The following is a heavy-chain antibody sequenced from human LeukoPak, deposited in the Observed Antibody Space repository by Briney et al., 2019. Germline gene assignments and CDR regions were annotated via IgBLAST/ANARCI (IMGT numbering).Heavy chain of an antibody. CDR1: GYTFTDYY. J-gene: IGHJ4*02. D-gene: IGHD2/OR15-2a*01. V-gene: IGHV1-2*02. CDR3: TGDNYGNLDY. CDR2: VDPRSGGK. Sequence: SVKVSCKPSGYTFTDYYIHWVPQAPGQGVEWMGWVDPRSGGKRCTQKFQGRVTMSRDTSINTVFFELSGLKFDDAAVDDCTGDNYGNLDYWGQGTLVTVSS.